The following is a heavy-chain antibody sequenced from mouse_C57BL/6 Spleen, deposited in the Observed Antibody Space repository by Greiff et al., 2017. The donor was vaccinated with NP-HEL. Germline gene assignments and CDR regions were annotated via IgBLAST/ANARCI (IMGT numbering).Heavy chain of an antibody. Sequence: EVKLMESGEGLVKPGGSLKLSCAASGFTFSSYAMSWVRQTPEKRLEWVAYISSGGDYIYYADTVKGRFTISRDNARNTLYLQMSSLKSEDTAMYYCTRGVAQASFDYWGQGTTLTVSS. D-gene: IGHD1-3*01. CDR2: ISSGGDYI. CDR1: GFTFSSYA. CDR3: TRGVAQASFDY. J-gene: IGHJ2*01. V-gene: IGHV5-9-1*02.